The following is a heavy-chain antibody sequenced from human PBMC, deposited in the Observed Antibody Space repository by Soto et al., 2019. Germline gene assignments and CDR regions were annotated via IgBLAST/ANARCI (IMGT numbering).Heavy chain of an antibody. J-gene: IGHJ6*02. V-gene: IGHV3-11*06. D-gene: IGHD3-3*01. CDR3: ARDKRVTIVGAAPDPRYYGMDV. CDR2: ISSSSSYT. Sequence: PGGSLRLSCAASGFTFSDYYMSWIRQAPGKGLEWVSYISSSSSYTNYADSVKGRFTISRDNPKNSLYLQMNSLRAEDTAVYYCARDKRVTIVGAAPDPRYYGMDVWGQGTTVTVSS. CDR1: GFTFSDYY.